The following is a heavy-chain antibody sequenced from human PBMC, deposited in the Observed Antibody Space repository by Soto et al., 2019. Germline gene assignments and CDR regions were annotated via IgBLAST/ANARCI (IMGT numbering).Heavy chain of an antibody. D-gene: IGHD2-8*01. V-gene: IGHV1-69*05. CDR3: ATIVLQPA. CDR2: IIPIFGTA. CDR1: GGTFSSYA. J-gene: IGHJ5*02. Sequence: GASVKVSCKASGGTFSSYAISWVRQAPGQGLEWMGGIIPIFGTANYAQKFQGRLTMTTDTSMSTASMELSRLRSDDTAVYYWATIVLQPAWGQGTVVTVSS.